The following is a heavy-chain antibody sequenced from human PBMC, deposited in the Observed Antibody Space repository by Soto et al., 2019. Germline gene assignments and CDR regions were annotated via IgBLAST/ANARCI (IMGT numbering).Heavy chain of an antibody. D-gene: IGHD3-10*01. V-gene: IGHV2-5*02. Sequence: SGPTLVNPTQSLTLTCSFSGFSLSTTEVAVGWIRQPPGKALEWLALIYWDDDKRYSPSLKSRLTITKDTSKNQVVLTMTNMDPVDTATYYCAHHLSPTWFGELLLDYWGQGTLVTVSS. CDR3: AHHLSPTWFGELLLDY. J-gene: IGHJ4*02. CDR2: IYWDDDK. CDR1: GFSLSTTEVA.